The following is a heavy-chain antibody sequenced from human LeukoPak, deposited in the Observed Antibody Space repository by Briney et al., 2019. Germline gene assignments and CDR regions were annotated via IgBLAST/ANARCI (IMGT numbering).Heavy chain of an antibody. CDR1: GGSISSSY. CDR3: ARGYYDSSGYSNAVDI. Sequence: SETLSLTCTVSGGSISSSYWSWIRQPPGKGLEWIGYIHYSGSTNYNPSLKSRVTISVDTSQNQFSLKLSPVTAADTAVYYCARGYYDSSGYSNAVDIWGQGTMVTVSS. V-gene: IGHV4-59*01. J-gene: IGHJ3*02. CDR2: IHYSGST. D-gene: IGHD3-22*01.